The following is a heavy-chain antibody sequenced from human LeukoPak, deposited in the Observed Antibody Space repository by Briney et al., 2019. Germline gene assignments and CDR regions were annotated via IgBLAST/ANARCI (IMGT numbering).Heavy chain of an antibody. J-gene: IGHJ5*02. Sequence: SETLSLTCAVYGGSFSDYYWTWIRQPPGKGLEQIGEINHSGSTNYNPSLKSRVTISLDTSRNQLSLNLSSVTAADTALYYCARGAXXXXXXXXXXXXQGXXVTVSS. V-gene: IGHV4-34*01. CDR1: GGSFSDYY. CDR3: ARGAXXXXXXXXXX. CDR2: INHSGST.